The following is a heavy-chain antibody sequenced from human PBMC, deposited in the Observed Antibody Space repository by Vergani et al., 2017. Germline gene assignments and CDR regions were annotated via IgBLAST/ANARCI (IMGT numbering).Heavy chain of an antibody. CDR1: GGSISSYY. D-gene: IGHD3-16*01. J-gene: IGHJ3*02. CDR2: VFHSGSA. CDR3: ARQFWVSQGVGALET. V-gene: IGHV4-59*08. Sequence: QVQLQESGPGLVKPSETLSLTCTVSGGSISSYYWSWIRQPPGKGLEWIATVFHSGSAYYNPSLRRRVTISVETSKNQFSLRLTTLTAADTAVYYCARQFWVSQGVGALETWGRGTEVSVSS.